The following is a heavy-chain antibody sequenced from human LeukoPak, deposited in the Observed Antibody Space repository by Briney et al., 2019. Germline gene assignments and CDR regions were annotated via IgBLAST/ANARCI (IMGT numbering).Heavy chain of an antibody. CDR1: GYTFTSYY. Sequence: GASVKVSCKASGYTFTSYYMNWVRQAPGKGLEWMGIIDPSGGSTTYAQNFQGRVTMTRDTSTSTVYMDLSSLRSEDTAIYYCARGRIYGDYGYFEYWGQGTLVTVSS. CDR3: ARGRIYGDYGYFEY. CDR2: IDPSGGST. D-gene: IGHD4-17*01. J-gene: IGHJ4*02. V-gene: IGHV1-46*01.